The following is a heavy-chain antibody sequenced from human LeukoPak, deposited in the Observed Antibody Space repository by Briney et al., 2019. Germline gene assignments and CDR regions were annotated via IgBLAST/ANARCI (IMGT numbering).Heavy chain of an antibody. V-gene: IGHV1-69*13. Sequence: GASVKVSCKASGYTFTSYGISWVRQAPGQGLEWMGGIIPIFGTANYAQKFQGRVTITADESTSTAYMELSRLRSDDTAVYYCARESRGRYSYGKTYDYWGQGTLVTVSS. CDR2: IIPIFGTA. CDR1: GYTFTSYG. J-gene: IGHJ4*02. D-gene: IGHD5-18*01. CDR3: ARESRGRYSYGKTYDY.